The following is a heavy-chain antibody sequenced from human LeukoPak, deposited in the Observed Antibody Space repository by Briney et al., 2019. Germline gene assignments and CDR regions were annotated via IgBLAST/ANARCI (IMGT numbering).Heavy chain of an antibody. V-gene: IGHV4-34*01. D-gene: IGHD1-26*01. CDR2: INDRGSI. J-gene: IGHJ1*01. Sequence: SETLSLTCAVYGGSYSGYFWSWIRQPPGQGLEWIGEINDRGSINHNPSFRSRVTLSVDTSKMQLSLKLTSVTAAGTAVYYCARVETGVGPDYWGQGTLVTVSS. CDR1: GGSYSGYF. CDR3: ARVETGVGPDY.